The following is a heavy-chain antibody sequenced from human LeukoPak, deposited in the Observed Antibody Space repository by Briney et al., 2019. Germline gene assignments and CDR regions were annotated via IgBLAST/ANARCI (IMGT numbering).Heavy chain of an antibody. CDR3: ARDPHPLGYCSSTSCYVLDY. J-gene: IGHJ4*02. Sequence: GASVKVSCKASGYTFTGYYMHWVRQAPGQGLEWMGWINPNSGGTNYAQKFQGRVTMTRDTSISTAYMELSRLRSDDTAVYYCARDPHPLGYCSSTSCYVLDYWGQGTLVTVSS. CDR1: GYTFTGYY. CDR2: INPNSGGT. V-gene: IGHV1-2*02. D-gene: IGHD2-2*01.